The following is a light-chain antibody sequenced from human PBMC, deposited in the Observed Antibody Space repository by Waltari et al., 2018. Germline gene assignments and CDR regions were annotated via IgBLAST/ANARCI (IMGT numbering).Light chain of an antibody. Sequence: EIELTQSPATLSMPPGERASLSCSASQSLSRPLAWQNFGNYLAWYQQKRGQDPRLLIYDSSISATGIPTCCSGSSSGTYFTLTISRLEPEDSAVYYCQQRSFLFTFGPGTKVDVK. CDR1: QSLSRPLAWQNFGNY. CDR2: DSS. CDR3: QQRSFLFT. V-gene: IGKV3-11*01. J-gene: IGKJ3*01.